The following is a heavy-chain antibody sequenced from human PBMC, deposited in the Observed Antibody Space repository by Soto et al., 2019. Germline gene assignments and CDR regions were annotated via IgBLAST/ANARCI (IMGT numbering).Heavy chain of an antibody. V-gene: IGHV1-8*01. CDR2: MNPNSGNT. J-gene: IGHJ4*02. CDR1: VYTFTSYD. CDR3: ARARGSYGDYEYYFDY. Sequence: QVQLVQSGAEVKKPGASVKVSCKASVYTFTSYDINWVRQATGQGLEWMGWMNPNSGNTGYAQKFQGRVTMTRNTSISTAYMELSSLRSEDTAVYYCARARGSYGDYEYYFDYWGQGTLVTVSS. D-gene: IGHD4-17*01.